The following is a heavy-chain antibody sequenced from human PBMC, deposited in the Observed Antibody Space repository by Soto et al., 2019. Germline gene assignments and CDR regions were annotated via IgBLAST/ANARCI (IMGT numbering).Heavy chain of an antibody. J-gene: IGHJ3*02. Sequence: QVQLVQSGAEVKKPGSSVKVSCKASGGTFSSYAISWVRQAPGQGLEWMGGIIPIFGTANYAQKFQGRVTITADESTSTAYMELSSLRSXXXXXYXXAXXXXXXVNXXFDIWGQGTMVTVSS. CDR3: AXXXXXXVNXXFDI. CDR2: IIPIFGTA. V-gene: IGHV1-69*12. CDR1: GGTFSSYA.